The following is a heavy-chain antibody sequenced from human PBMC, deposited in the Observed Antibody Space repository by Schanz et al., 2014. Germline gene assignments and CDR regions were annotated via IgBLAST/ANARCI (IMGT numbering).Heavy chain of an antibody. D-gene: IGHD2-8*02. CDR3: TASWWVEGAPSATLYGMDV. J-gene: IGHJ6*02. V-gene: IGHV3-7*02. Sequence: EEQLVESGGGLVQPGGSLRLSCAASGFSFSTYWMSWVRQAPGKGLEWVANIKRDGSEKNYLDSVKGRFTISRDNAKNSLFLQMNSLKTEDTAVYHCTASWWVEGAPSATLYGMDVWGQGTTVTVSS. CDR1: GFSFSTYW. CDR2: IKRDGSEK.